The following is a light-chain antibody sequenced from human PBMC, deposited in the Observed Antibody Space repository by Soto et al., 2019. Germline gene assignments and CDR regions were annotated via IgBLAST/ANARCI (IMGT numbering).Light chain of an antibody. J-gene: IGLJ1*01. CDR3: SSHAGYNNFYV. V-gene: IGLV2-8*01. CDR2: EVS. CDR1: SSDVGYYNY. Sequence: QSVLTQPLSASGSPGQSVTISCTGTSSDVGYYNYVSWFQQHPGKGPKLIIYEVSKRPSGVPDRFSGSKSGNTASLTVSGLQAEDEADYYCSSHAGYNNFYVFGSGTKVTVL.